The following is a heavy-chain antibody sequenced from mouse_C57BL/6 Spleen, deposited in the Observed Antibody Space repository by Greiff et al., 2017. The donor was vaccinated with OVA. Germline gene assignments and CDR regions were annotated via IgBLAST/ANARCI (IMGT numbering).Heavy chain of an antibody. CDR1: GFTFSSYA. V-gene: IGHV5-9-1*02. CDR3: TREGDGYDGGYYFDY. CDR2: ISSGGDYI. Sequence: EVKLVESGEGLVKPGGSLKLSCAASGFTFSSYAMSWVRQTPEKRLEWVAYISSGGDYIYYADTVKGRFTISRDNARNTLYLQMSSLKSEDTAMYYCTREGDGYDGGYYFDYWGQGTTLTGSS. D-gene: IGHD2-2*01. J-gene: IGHJ2*01.